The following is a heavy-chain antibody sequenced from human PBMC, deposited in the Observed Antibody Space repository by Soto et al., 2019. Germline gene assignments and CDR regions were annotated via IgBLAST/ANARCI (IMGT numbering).Heavy chain of an antibody. J-gene: IGHJ4*02. V-gene: IGHV1-69*19. CDR2: ISPMFGAA. CDR3: AREVQVHTPAFVY. Sequence: QVQLVQSGAEMKKPGSSVKVSCQSSGGTFNTYAMNWVRQAPGQGPEWMGDISPMFGAANYAPKFQGRVTIAADECTGTSYMQLSCLTSEDTALDFCAREVQVHTPAFVYWGQGTVVTVSS. CDR1: GGTFNTYA. D-gene: IGHD3-10*01.